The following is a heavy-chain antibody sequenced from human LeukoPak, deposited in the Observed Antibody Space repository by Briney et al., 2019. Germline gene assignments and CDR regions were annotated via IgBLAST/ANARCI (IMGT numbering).Heavy chain of an antibody. J-gene: IGHJ3*02. V-gene: IGHV4-30-4*08. CDR2: IYYSGST. D-gene: IGHD2-2*01. CDR3: ARGYCSSTSCYPANDAFDI. Sequence: SQTLSLTCTVSGGSISSGDYYWSWIRQPPMKGLVWIGYIYYSGSTYYTPCLKSRFTISVDTSKNQFPLKLSSVTAADTAVYYCARGYCSSTSCYPANDAFDIWGQGTMVTVSS. CDR1: GGSISSGDYY.